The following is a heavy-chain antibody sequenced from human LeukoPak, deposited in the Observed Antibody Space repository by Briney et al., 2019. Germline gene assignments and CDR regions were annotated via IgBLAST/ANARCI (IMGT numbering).Heavy chain of an antibody. CDR2: ISYSGST. Sequence: ASETLSLTCTVSGASISSYYWSWIRQPPGKGLEWIGYISYSGSTNYNPSLKSRVTISADTSKNQVSLTLSSVTAADTAVYYCARHPELYFFDYWGQGTLVTVSS. D-gene: IGHD3-10*01. CDR1: GASISSYY. V-gene: IGHV4-59*08. J-gene: IGHJ4*02. CDR3: ARHPELYFFDY.